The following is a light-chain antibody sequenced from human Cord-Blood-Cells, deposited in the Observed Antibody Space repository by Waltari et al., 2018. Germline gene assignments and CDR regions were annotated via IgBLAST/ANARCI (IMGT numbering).Light chain of an antibody. Sequence: QSALTQPASVSGSPGQSITISCTGTSSDVGSHNLVSWYQQHPGKAPKLMIYEGSKRHSGVSNRFSGSKSGNTASLTISGLQAEDEADYYCCSYAGSSTLVFGGGTKLTVL. CDR1: SSDVGSHNL. CDR3: CSYAGSSTLV. CDR2: EGS. J-gene: IGLJ2*01. V-gene: IGLV2-23*01.